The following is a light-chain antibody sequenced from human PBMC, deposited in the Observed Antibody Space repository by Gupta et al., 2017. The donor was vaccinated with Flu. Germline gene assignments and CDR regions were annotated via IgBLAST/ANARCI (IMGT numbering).Light chain of an antibody. J-gene: IGLJ1*01. Sequence: QSALTQPAYVSGSPGQSITISCTGTSSDVGSYNLVSWYQQHPGKAPKLMIYEGSKRPSGVSNRFSGSQSGNTASLTISGLQAEDEADYYCCSYAGSGLYVFGTGTKVTVL. V-gene: IGLV2-23*01. CDR3: CSYAGSGLYV. CDR1: SSDVGSYNL. CDR2: EGS.